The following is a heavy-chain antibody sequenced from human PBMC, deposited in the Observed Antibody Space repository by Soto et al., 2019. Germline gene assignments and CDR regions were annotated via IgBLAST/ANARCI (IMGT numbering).Heavy chain of an antibody. CDR1: GGSISSYY. J-gene: IGHJ6*02. CDR2: IYYSGST. Sequence: SETLSLTCTVSGGSISSYYWSWIRQPPGKGLEWIGYIYYSGSTNYNPSLKSRVTISVDTSKNQFSLKLSSVTAADTAVYYCASIAFEYYGMDVWGQGXTVTVSS. CDR3: ASIAFEYYGMDV. V-gene: IGHV4-59*01. D-gene: IGHD3-16*02.